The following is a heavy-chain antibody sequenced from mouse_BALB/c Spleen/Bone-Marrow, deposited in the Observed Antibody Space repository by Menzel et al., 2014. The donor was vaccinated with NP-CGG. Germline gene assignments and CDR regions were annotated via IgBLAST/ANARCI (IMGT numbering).Heavy chain of an antibody. CDR2: INSNGGST. Sequence: EVKLVESGGGLVQPGGSLKLSCAASGFTFSSYGMSWVRQTPDKRLELVATINSNGGSTYYPDSVKGRFTISRDNAKNTLYLQMSSLKSEDTAMYYCARDSNDYWGQGTTPTVSS. V-gene: IGHV5-6-3*01. CDR1: GFTFSSYG. J-gene: IGHJ2*01. CDR3: ARDSNDY.